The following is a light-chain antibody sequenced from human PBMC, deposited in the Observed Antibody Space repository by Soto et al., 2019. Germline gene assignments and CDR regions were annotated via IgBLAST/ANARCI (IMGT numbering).Light chain of an antibody. J-gene: IGKJ4*01. CDR2: DAS. CDR3: QHYNERPLT. V-gene: IGKV1-5*01. Sequence: DIYMTQSPSTLSASIGYRFTITCGASQSISSSLAWYQLKPGKAPKLLIFDASTLERGVPSRVRGSGSGTEFTLTISSLQSEDFEVYYCQHYNERPLTFGGGTKVDIK. CDR1: QSISSS.